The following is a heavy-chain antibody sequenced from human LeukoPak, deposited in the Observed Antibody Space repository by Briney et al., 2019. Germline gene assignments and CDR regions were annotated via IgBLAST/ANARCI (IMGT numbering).Heavy chain of an antibody. CDR2: INPKSGGT. V-gene: IGHV1-2*02. CDR1: GYTFTGYY. D-gene: IGHD2-2*01. J-gene: IGHJ4*02. Sequence: ASVTVSCKASGYTFTGYYMHWVRQAPGQGLEWMGWINPKSGGTNYAQKFQGRVTMTRDTSISTAYMELSRLRSDDTAVYYCARGYCSSTSCYGVTTFDYWGQGTLVTVSS. CDR3: ARGYCSSTSCYGVTTFDY.